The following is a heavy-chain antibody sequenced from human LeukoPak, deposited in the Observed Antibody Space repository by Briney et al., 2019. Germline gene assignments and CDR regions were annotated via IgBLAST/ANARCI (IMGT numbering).Heavy chain of an antibody. CDR1: GYTFTGYY. CDR2: ISAYNGNT. D-gene: IGHD3-10*01. J-gene: IGHJ4*02. Sequence: ASVKVSCKASGYTFTGYYMHWVRQAPGQGLEWMGWISAYNGNTNYAQKLQGRVTMTTDTSTSTAYMELRSLRSDDTAVYYCVAVVRGVRGHYFDYWGQGTLVTVSS. V-gene: IGHV1-18*04. CDR3: VAVVRGVRGHYFDY.